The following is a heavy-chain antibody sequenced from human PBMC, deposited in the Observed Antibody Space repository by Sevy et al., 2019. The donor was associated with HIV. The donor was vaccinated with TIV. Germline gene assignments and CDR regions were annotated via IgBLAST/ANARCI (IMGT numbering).Heavy chain of an antibody. CDR3: AITKDYYDNSGYPFDY. CDR2: FDPEDGET. CDR1: GYTLTKLS. D-gene: IGHD3-22*01. J-gene: IGHJ4*02. Sequence: ASVKVSCKVSGYTLTKLSMHWVRQAPGKGLEWKGTFDPEDGETIDAQKFQGRVTMTEDTSIDTAYMELSSLRSEDTAVFYCAITKDYYDNSGYPFDYWGQGTLVTVSS. V-gene: IGHV1-24*01.